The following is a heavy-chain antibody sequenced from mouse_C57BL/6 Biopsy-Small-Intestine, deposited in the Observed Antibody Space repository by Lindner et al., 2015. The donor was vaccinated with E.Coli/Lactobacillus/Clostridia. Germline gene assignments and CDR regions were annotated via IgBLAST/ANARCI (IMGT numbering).Heavy chain of an antibody. Sequence: VQLQESGAELVRPGASVKLSCTASGFNIKDDYMHWVKQRPEQGLEWIGRIDPAHGNTKYAPKFQDKATITADTSSNTAYLQLSSLTSEDTAVYYCVRRWLVRGVDYWGQGTSVTVSS. J-gene: IGHJ4*01. D-gene: IGHD2-3*01. CDR1: GFNIKDDY. CDR3: VRRWLVRGVDY. V-gene: IGHV14-3*01. CDR2: IDPAHGNT.